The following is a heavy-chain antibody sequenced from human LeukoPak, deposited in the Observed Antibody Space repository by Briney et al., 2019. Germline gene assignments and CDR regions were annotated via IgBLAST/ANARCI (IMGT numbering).Heavy chain of an antibody. Sequence: SQTLSLTCTVSGGSISSYYWSLIRQPPGKGLEWIGYIYYSGSTNYNPSLKSRVTISVDTSKNQFSLKLSSVTAADTAVYYCARVDTDYYGMDVWGQGTTVTVSS. D-gene: IGHD5-18*01. CDR1: GGSISSYY. CDR2: IYYSGST. V-gene: IGHV4-59*08. J-gene: IGHJ6*02. CDR3: ARVDTDYYGMDV.